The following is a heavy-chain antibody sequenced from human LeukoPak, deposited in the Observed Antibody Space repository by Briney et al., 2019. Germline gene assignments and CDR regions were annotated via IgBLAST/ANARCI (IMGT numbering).Heavy chain of an antibody. J-gene: IGHJ4*02. CDR2: IIPIFVTA. D-gene: IGHD6-13*01. CDR1: GGTFSSYA. V-gene: IGHV1-69*06. Sequence: VASVKVSCKASGGTFSSYAISWVRQSPGQGLEWMGGIIPIFVTANYAQKFQGRVTITADKSTSTAYMELSSLRSEDTAVYYCARDRTAAGNPHLDYWGQGTLVTVSS. CDR3: ARDRTAAGNPHLDY.